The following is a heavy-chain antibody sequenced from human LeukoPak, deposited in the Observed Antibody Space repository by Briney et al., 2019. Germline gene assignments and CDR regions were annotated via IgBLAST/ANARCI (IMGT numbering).Heavy chain of an antibody. Sequence: GGSLRLSCASSGFTVSSNYMSWVRQALGKGLEWVSVIYSGGSTYYADSVKGRFTISRDNSKNTLYLQMNSLRAEDTAVYYCARGVTMVRGVINYFDYWGQGTLVTVSS. J-gene: IGHJ4*02. D-gene: IGHD3-10*01. CDR3: ARGVTMVRGVINYFDY. CDR1: GFTVSSNY. V-gene: IGHV3-66*02. CDR2: IYSGGST.